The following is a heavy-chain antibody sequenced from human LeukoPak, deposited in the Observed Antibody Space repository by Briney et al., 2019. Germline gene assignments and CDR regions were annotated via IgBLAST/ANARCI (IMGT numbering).Heavy chain of an antibody. J-gene: IGHJ3*02. V-gene: IGHV4-59*01. Sequence: SETLSLTCTVSGGSITTYYWSWIRQPPGKGLEWIGYIYYSGSTNYNPSLRSRVTISVDTSKNQFSLKLSSVTAADTAVYYCASALRDSSSWSQTHAFDIWGQGTMVTVSS. CDR2: IYYSGST. CDR3: ASALRDSSSWSQTHAFDI. D-gene: IGHD6-13*01. CDR1: GGSITTYY.